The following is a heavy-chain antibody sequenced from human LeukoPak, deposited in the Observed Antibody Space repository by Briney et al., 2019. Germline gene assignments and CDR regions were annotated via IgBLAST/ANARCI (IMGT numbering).Heavy chain of an antibody. CDR2: INHSGST. V-gene: IGHV4-34*01. CDR1: GGSFSGYY. Sequence: PSETLSLTCAVYGGSFSGYYWSWIRQPPGKGLEWIGEINHSGSTNYNPSLKSRVTISVDKSKNQFSLKLSSVTAADTAVYYCVRVPSESGSAYYFDYWGQGTLVTVSS. J-gene: IGHJ4*02. D-gene: IGHD1-26*01. CDR3: VRVPSESGSAYYFDY.